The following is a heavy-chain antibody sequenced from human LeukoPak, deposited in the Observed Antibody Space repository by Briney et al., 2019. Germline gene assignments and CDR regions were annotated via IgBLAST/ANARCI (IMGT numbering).Heavy chain of an antibody. V-gene: IGHV1-24*01. J-gene: IGHJ6*02. CDR3: ATAPVATVTSNYYGMDV. Sequence: ASAKVSCKVSGYTLTELSMHWVRQAPGKGLEWMGGFDPEDGETIYAQKFQGRVTMTEDTSTDTAYMELSSLRSEDTAVYYCATAPVATVTSNYYGMDVWGQGTTVTVSS. CDR1: GYTLTELS. CDR2: FDPEDGET. D-gene: IGHD4-17*01.